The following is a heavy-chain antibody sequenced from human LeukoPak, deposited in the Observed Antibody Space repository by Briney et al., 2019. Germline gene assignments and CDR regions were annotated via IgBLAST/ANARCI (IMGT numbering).Heavy chain of an antibody. Sequence: PSETLSLTCTVSGGSISSGGYYWSWIRQHPGKGLEWIGYIYYSGSTYYNPSLQSRVTISVDTSKNQFSLKLSSVTAADTAVYYCARVKRDWNYVDYWGQGTLVTVSS. V-gene: IGHV4-31*03. CDR2: IYYSGST. CDR1: GGSISSGGYY. CDR3: ARVKRDWNYVDY. J-gene: IGHJ4*02. D-gene: IGHD1-1*01.